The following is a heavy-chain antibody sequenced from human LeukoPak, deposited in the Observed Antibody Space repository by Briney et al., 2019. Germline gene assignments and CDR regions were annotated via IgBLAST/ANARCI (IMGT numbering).Heavy chain of an antibody. CDR2: LSASGGST. J-gene: IGHJ4*02. Sequence: GGSLRLSCAASGFTFSSYSMNWVRQAPGKGLEWVSSLSASGGSTYYADSVKGRFTISRDNSKNTLYLEMNSLRAEDTAVYYCANSYTSSSRTPFDCWGQGTLVTVSS. D-gene: IGHD6-6*01. CDR1: GFTFSSYS. V-gene: IGHV3-23*01. CDR3: ANSYTSSSRTPFDC.